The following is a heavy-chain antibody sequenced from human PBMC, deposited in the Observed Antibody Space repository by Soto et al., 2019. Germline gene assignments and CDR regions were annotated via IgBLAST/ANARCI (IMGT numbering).Heavy chain of an antibody. V-gene: IGHV1-24*01. D-gene: IGHD1-26*01. Sequence: QVQLVQSGAEVKKPGASVKVSCKVSGYTLTELSMHWVRQAPGKGLEWMGGFDPEDGETIYAQKFQGRVTXTXXTPKDPADRELSSLRSEDTAVYYCATWSPAEGSRYWGQGTLVTVSS. J-gene: IGHJ4*02. CDR1: GYTLTELS. CDR3: ATWSPAEGSRY. CDR2: FDPEDGET.